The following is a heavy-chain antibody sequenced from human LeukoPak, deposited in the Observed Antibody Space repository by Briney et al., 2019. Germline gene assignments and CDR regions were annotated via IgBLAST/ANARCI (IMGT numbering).Heavy chain of an antibody. D-gene: IGHD3-9*01. V-gene: IGHV1-2*02. CDR2: FNPNSGGT. J-gene: IGHJ4*02. CDR1: GYTFTGYY. Sequence: ASVKVSCKASGYTFTGYYMHWVRQAPGQGLEWMGWFNPNSGGTNYAQKFQGRVTMTRDTSISTAYLELSRLRSDDTAVCYCARDSDVLRYFDWLLVGYYFDYWGQGTLVTVSS. CDR3: ARDSDVLRYFDWLLVGYYFDY.